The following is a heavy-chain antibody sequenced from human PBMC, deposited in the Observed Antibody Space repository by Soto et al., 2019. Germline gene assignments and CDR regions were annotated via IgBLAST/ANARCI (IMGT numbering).Heavy chain of an antibody. V-gene: IGHV3-30-3*01. CDR3: ANIPVAQSSVDY. CDR1: GFTFSSYA. Sequence: QVQLVESGGGVVQPGRSLRLSCAASGFTFSSYAMHWVRQAPGKGLEWVAVISYDGSNKYYADSVKGRFTISRDNSKNTLYLQMNSLRAEDTAVYYCANIPVAQSSVDYWGQGTLVTVSS. D-gene: IGHD6-19*01. CDR2: ISYDGSNK. J-gene: IGHJ4*02.